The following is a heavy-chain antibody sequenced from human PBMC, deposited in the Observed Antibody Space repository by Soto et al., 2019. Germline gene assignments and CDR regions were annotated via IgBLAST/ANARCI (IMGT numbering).Heavy chain of an antibody. CDR2: IKQDGSGK. D-gene: IGHD2-15*01. Sequence: EVQLVESGGGLVQPGGSLRLSCAASGFTFSSYWMSWVRQAPGKGLEWVANIKQDGSGKYSVDSVKGRFTISRDNAKNSLYLQMKSLREEGTAVYYCARDQGGGYCSGGSCWNHDACDIWGQGTMVTVSS. CDR3: ARDQGGGYCSGGSCWNHDACDI. V-gene: IGHV3-7*05. J-gene: IGHJ3*02. CDR1: GFTFSSYW.